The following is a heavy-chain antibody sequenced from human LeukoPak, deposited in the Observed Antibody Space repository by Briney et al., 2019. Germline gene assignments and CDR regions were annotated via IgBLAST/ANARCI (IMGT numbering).Heavy chain of an antibody. V-gene: IGHV3-30*18. CDR3: AKSSWEQWLVFQH. CDR2: ISYDGSNK. Sequence: GGSLRLSCAASGFTFSSYGMHWVRQAPGKGLEWVAVISYDGSNKYYADSVKGRFTISRDNSKNTLYLQMNSLRAEDTAIYYCAKSSWEQWLVFQHWGQGTLLTVSS. CDR1: GFTFSSYG. J-gene: IGHJ1*01. D-gene: IGHD6-19*01.